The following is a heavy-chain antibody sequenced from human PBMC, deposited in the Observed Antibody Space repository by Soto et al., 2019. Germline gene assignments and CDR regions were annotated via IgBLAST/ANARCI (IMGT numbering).Heavy chain of an antibody. V-gene: IGHV3-74*01. CDR3: ARGGAMGVDY. D-gene: IGHD1-26*01. CDR2: IYFDGITT. CDR1: GFTFNTHW. Sequence: PGGSLRLSCTASGFTFNTHWMHWVRQAPGEGLVWVSRIYFDGITTNYADSVKGRLTVSRDNAKNTVYLHVNTLRDEDTAGYYCARGGAMGVDYWGQGTLVTVSS. J-gene: IGHJ4*02.